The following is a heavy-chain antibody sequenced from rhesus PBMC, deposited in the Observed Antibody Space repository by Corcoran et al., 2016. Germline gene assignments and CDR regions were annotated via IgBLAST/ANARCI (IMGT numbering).Heavy chain of an antibody. CDR3: ARSGYGSGGVY. CDR2: FNGNSSNA. Sequence: QVQLQESGPGLVKPSETLSLTSAVSGASISSYCWSWIRQPPGKGLEWIGEFNGNSSNAYYNPSLKGRVTISKDAAKNQFSLKLSSVTAADTAVYDCARSGYGSGGVYWGQGVMVTVSS. D-gene: IGHD4-4*01. J-gene: IGHJ4*01. V-gene: IGHV4-80*01. CDR1: GASISSYC.